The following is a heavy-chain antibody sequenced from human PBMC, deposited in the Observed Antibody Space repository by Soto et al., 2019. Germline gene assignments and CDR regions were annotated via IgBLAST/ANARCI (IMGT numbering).Heavy chain of an antibody. J-gene: IGHJ4*02. CDR3: ARSTGDFWSGYYNYFDY. V-gene: IGHV1-69*06. CDR1: GGTFSSYA. Sequence: QVQLVQSGAEVKKPGSSVKVSCKASGGTFSSYAISWVRQAPGQGLEWMGGIIPIFGTANYAQKFQGRVTITADKSTSTAYMELISLRSEDTAVYYCARSTGDFWSGYYNYFDYWGQGTLVTVSS. CDR2: IIPIFGTA. D-gene: IGHD3-3*01.